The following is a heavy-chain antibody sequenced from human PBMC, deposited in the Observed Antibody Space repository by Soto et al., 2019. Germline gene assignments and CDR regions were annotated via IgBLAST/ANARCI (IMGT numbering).Heavy chain of an antibody. CDR2: ISYDGSNK. J-gene: IGHJ4*02. V-gene: IGHV3-30-3*01. D-gene: IGHD2-15*01. Sequence: GGSLRLSCAASGFTFSSYAMHWVRQAPGKGLEWVAVISYDGSNKYYADSVKGRFTISRDNSKNTLYLQMNSLRAEDTAVYYCARGGEADDIVVVVAVDYWGQGTLVTVSS. CDR3: ARGGEADDIVVVVAVDY. CDR1: GFTFSSYA.